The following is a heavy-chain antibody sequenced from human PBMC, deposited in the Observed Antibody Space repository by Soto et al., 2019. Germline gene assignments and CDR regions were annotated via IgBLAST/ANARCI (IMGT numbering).Heavy chain of an antibody. J-gene: IGHJ4*02. V-gene: IGHV3-66*01. Sequence: EVQLVESGGGLVQPGGSLRLSCAASGFTVSSNYMSWVRQAPGKGLEWVSVIFSGGNTYYADSVKGRFTISRDNSKNTLYLQMNSVRAEDTAVYYGARDVRDSSGYPEYYFDYWGQGTLVTVPS. CDR3: ARDVRDSSGYPEYYFDY. CDR2: IFSGGNT. D-gene: IGHD3-22*01. CDR1: GFTVSSNY.